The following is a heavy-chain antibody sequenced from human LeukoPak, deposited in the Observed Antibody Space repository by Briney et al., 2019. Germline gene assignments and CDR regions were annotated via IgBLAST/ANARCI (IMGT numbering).Heavy chain of an antibody. CDR1: GGSFSGYY. CDR3: ASLRSGWRDY. D-gene: IGHD6-19*01. J-gene: IGHJ4*02. Sequence: SETLSLTCAVYGGSFSGYYWSWIRQPPGKGLEWIGEINDSGSTNYNPSLKSRVTISVDTSKNQFSLKLSSVTAADTAVYYCASLRSGWRDYWGQGTLVTVSS. V-gene: IGHV4-34*01. CDR2: INDSGST.